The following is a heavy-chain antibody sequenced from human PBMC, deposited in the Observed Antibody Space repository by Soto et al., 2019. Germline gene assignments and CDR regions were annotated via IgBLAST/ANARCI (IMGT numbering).Heavy chain of an antibody. CDR1: GYTFTSYY. CDR2: INPSGGST. Sequence: QVQLVQSGAEVKKPGASVKVSCKASGYTFTSYYMHWVRQAPGQGLEWMGIINPSGGSTSYAQKXXGRVTMTRDTXXSXVXXELSSLRSEDTAVYYCARDTPTYYYDSSGYHNFDYWGQGTLVTVSS. V-gene: IGHV1-46*01. CDR3: ARDTPTYYYDSSGYHNFDY. J-gene: IGHJ4*02. D-gene: IGHD3-22*01.